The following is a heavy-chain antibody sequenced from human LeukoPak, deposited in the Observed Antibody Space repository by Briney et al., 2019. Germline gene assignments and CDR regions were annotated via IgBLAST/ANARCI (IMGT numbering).Heavy chain of an antibody. Sequence: GGSLRLSCAASRFTFSSYGMHWVRQAPGKGLEWVAFIPYDGNNTYYADSVKGRFTISRDNSKNTLYLQMNSLRAEDTAVYYCVKDGDDSGSYLVYWGQGTLVTVSS. J-gene: IGHJ4*02. CDR2: IPYDGNNT. CDR3: VKDGDDSGSYLVY. V-gene: IGHV3-30*02. D-gene: IGHD1-26*01. CDR1: RFTFSSYG.